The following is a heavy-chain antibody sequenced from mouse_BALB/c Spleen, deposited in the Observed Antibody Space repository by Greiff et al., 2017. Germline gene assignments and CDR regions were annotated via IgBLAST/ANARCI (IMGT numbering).Heavy chain of an antibody. CDR1: GFTFSDYY. Sequence: EVKVEESGGGLVKPGGSLKLSCAASGFTFSDYYMYWVRQTPEKRLEWVATISDGGSYTYYPDSVKGRFTISRDNAKNNLYLQMSSLKSEDTAMYYCARGGKGWFAYWGQGTLVTVSA. CDR2: ISDGGSYT. CDR3: ARGGKGWFAY. V-gene: IGHV5-4*02. J-gene: IGHJ3*01. D-gene: IGHD1-3*01.